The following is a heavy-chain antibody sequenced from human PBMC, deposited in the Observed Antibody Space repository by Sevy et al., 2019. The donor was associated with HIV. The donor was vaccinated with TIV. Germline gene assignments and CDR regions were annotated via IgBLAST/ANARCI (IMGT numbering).Heavy chain of an antibody. D-gene: IGHD1-26*01. CDR3: ARVVEALPGYYYGMDV. CDR2: LGGSVDMT. CDR1: GFTFSRYA. J-gene: IGHJ6*02. Sequence: GGSLRLSCVASGFTFSRYAMSWVRQAPGKVLKWVSALGGSVDMTYCADFVKGRFTISRDNSKNTLYLQMNSLRAEDTAVYYCARVVEALPGYYYGMDVWGQGTTVTVSS. V-gene: IGHV3-23*01.